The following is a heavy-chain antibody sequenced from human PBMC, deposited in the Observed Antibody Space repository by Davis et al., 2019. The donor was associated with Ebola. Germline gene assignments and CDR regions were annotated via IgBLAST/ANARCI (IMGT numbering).Heavy chain of an antibody. CDR2: IIPMFGTP. V-gene: IGHV1-69*13. J-gene: IGHJ3*02. Sequence: SVKVSCKASGGSFRSFAVSWMRQAPGQGLEWMGSIIPMFGTPKYAQKLQGKVAISADESTSTVYMELSSLMSEDTAVYYCARDNLYTTPSTGIGCAYDMRGQGTMVTVSS. CDR3: ARDNLYTTPSTGIGCAYDM. CDR1: GGSFRSFA. D-gene: IGHD1-1*01.